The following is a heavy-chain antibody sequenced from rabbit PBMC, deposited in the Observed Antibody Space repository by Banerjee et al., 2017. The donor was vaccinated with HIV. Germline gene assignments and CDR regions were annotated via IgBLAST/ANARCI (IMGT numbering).Heavy chain of an antibody. CDR1: GFSFSNNYV. J-gene: IGHJ4*01. CDR3: ASDRNSYDDYGDRSFNC. V-gene: IGHV1S45*01. CDR2: IDTSSGNT. Sequence: QEQLEESGGDLVKPEGSLTLTCTASGFSFSNNYVMCWVRQAPGKGLEWIGCIDTSSGNTVYASWAKGRFTISKTSSTTVTLQMTSLTAADTATYFCASDRNSYDDYGDRSFNCWGPGTLVTVS. D-gene: IGHD2-1*01.